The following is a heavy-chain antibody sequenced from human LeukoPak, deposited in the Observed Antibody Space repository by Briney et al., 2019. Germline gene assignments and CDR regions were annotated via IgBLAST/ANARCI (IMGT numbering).Heavy chain of an antibody. D-gene: IGHD3-10*01. Sequence: SETLSLTCTVSSASITSYYWSWLRQPPGKGLEWIGYIDYSGSTNYNPSLESRVTISKDKSKNQFSLKLSSVTAADTAVYFCARNVGGSGTYRDYFYGMDVWGQGTTVTVSS. CDR1: SASITSYY. V-gene: IGHV4-59*01. CDR3: ARNVGGSGTYRDYFYGMDV. J-gene: IGHJ6*02. CDR2: IDYSGST.